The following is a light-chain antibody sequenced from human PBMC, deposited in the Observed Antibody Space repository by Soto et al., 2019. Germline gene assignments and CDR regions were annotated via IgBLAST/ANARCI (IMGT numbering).Light chain of an antibody. CDR3: SSFSSITREV. CDR2: EVS. V-gene: IGLV2-14*01. Sequence: QSVLTQPASVSGSPGQSITISCTGTSSDVGGYSYVSWYQQHPDKTPKLMIYEVSNRPSGVSHRFSGSKSGNTASLTISGLQTEDEADYYCSSFSSITREVFGGGTKVTVL. CDR1: SSDVGGYSY. J-gene: IGLJ2*01.